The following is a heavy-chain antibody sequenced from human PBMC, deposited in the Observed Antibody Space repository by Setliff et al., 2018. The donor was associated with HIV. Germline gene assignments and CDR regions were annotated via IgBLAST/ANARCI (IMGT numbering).Heavy chain of an antibody. CDR3: ARASMGLVGYYDSSGLNWFDP. J-gene: IGHJ5*02. CDR1: GYTFTSYD. CDR2: MNPNSGNT. Sequence: ASVKVSCKASGYTFTSYDINWVRQATGQGLEWMGWMNPNSGNTGYAQKFQGRVTITRDTSASTAYMELSSLRSEDTAVYYCARASMGLVGYYDSSGLNWFDPWGQGTLVTVSS. D-gene: IGHD3-22*01. V-gene: IGHV1-8*01.